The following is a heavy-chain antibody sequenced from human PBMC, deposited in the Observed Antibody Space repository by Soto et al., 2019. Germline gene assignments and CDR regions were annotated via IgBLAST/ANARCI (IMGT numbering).Heavy chain of an antibody. J-gene: IGHJ2*01. CDR3: AIQNSPAYGDPTENWYFGL. V-gene: IGHV1-69*12. D-gene: IGHD4-17*01. CDR2: IIPIFGTA. Sequence: QVQLVQSGAEVKKPGSSVKVSCKASGGTFSSYAITWGRQAPGQGLKWMGGIIPIFGTANYAQEFQGKVTIDADESTSTAFMGLSSLRSEDTAVYYCAIQNSPAYGDPTENWYFGLWGRGTLVTVSS. CDR1: GGTFSSYA.